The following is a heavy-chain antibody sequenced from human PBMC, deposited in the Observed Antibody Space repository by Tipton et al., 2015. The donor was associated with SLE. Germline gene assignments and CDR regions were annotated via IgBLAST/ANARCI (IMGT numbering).Heavy chain of an antibody. J-gene: IGHJ2*01. D-gene: IGHD3-16*01. Sequence: SLRLSCAASGFTFSTYAMNWVRQAPGKGLEWVSLIYSGGSTYYADSVKGRFTISRDNSKNTLYLQMNSLRPEDTAVYYRAKAHHLWGTYWYFDLWGRGTLVTVSS. CDR3: AKAHHLWGTYWYFDL. V-gene: IGHV3-23*03. CDR1: GFTFSTYA. CDR2: IYSGGST.